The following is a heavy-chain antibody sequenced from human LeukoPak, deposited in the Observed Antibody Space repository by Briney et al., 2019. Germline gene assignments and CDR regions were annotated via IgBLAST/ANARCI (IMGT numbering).Heavy chain of an antibody. CDR2: INHSGST. J-gene: IGHJ4*02. D-gene: IGHD6-13*01. Sequence: PSETLSLTCAVYGGSFSGYYWSWIRQPPGKGLEWVGEINHSGSTSYNPSLKSRVTISVDTSKNQFSLKLSSVTAADTAVYYCARAGSSAFFDYWGQGTLVTVSS. CDR3: ARAGSSAFFDY. CDR1: GGSFSGYY. V-gene: IGHV4-34*01.